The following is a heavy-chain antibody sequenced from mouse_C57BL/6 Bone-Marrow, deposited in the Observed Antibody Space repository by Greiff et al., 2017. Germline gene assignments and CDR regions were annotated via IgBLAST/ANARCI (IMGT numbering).Heavy chain of an antibody. CDR3: AVLRYYFDY. CDR2: ISDGGSYT. J-gene: IGHJ2*01. V-gene: IGHV5-4*03. CDR1: GFTFSSYA. D-gene: IGHD1-1*01. Sequence: EVKLVESGGGLVKPGGSLKLSCAASGFTFSSYAMSWVRQTPEKRLEWVATISDGGSYTYYPDNVKGRFTISRDNAKNNLYLQMSHLKSEDTAMYYCAVLRYYFDYWGQGTTLTVSS.